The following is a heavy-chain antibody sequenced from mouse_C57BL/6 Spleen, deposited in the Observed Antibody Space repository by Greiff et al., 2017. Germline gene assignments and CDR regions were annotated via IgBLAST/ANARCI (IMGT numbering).Heavy chain of an antibody. CDR3: ARGGRSSAWFAY. Sequence: VQLQQSGPELVKPGASVKISCKASGYAFSSSWMNWVKQRPGQGLEWIGRIYPGDGDTNYNGKFKGKATLTADKSSSTAYMQLSSLTSEDSAVYFCARGGRSSAWFAYWGQGTLVTVSA. CDR1: GYAFSSSW. V-gene: IGHV1-82*01. D-gene: IGHD1-1*01. J-gene: IGHJ3*01. CDR2: IYPGDGDT.